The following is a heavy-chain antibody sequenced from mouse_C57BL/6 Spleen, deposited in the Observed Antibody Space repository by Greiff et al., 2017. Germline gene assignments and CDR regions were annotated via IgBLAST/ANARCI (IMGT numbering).Heavy chain of an antibody. V-gene: IGHV1-64*01. CDR3: ALYDGYFLYFDY. J-gene: IGHJ2*01. Sequence: QVQLKQSGAELVKPGASVKLSCKASGYNFTSYWMHWVKQRPGQGLEWIGMIHPNSGSTNYNEKFKSKATLTVDKSSSTAYMQLSSLTSEDSAVXYCALYDGYFLYFDYWGQGTTLTVSS. CDR2: IHPNSGST. D-gene: IGHD2-3*01. CDR1: GYNFTSYW.